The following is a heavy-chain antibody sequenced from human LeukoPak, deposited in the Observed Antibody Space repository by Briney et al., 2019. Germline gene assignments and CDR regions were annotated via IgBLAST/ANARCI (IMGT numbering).Heavy chain of an antibody. J-gene: IGHJ4*02. V-gene: IGHV4-34*01. Sequence: SETLSLTCAVYGGSFSGYYWSWLRQPPGKGLEWLGEINHSGSTNYNPSLKSRVTISVDTSKNQFSLKLSSVTAADTAVYYCARRAKYVFNFDYWGRGTLVTVSS. D-gene: IGHD3-10*02. CDR1: GGSFSGYY. CDR3: ARRAKYVFNFDY. CDR2: INHSGST.